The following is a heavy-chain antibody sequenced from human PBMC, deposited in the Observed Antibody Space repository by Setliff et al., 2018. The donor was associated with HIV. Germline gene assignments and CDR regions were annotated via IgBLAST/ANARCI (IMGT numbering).Heavy chain of an antibody. CDR2: INWNGGST. CDR3: VRDKWLVPDTFDI. CDR1: GFTFSSYA. Sequence: GESLKISCAASGFTFSSYAMSWVRQAPGEGLEWVSGINWNGGSTGYVDSVKGRFTISRDNAKNSLYLQMNSLRAEDMALYYCVRDKWLVPDTFDIWGQGTMVTVSS. J-gene: IGHJ3*02. D-gene: IGHD6-19*01. V-gene: IGHV3-20*04.